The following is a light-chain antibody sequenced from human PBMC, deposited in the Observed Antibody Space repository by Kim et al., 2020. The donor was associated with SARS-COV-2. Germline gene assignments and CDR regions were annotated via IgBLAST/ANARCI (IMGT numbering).Light chain of an antibody. CDR1: SNDVGGYHL. Sequence: GQSITISCSGTSNDVGGYHLVSLYQQHPGKVPKLIIYEVDKRPSGVSNHFSGSKSGNTASLRISGLQAEDEGDYYCCSYAGNSVVVFGGGTQLTVL. V-gene: IGLV2-23*02. CDR3: CSYAGNSVVV. CDR2: EVD. J-gene: IGLJ2*01.